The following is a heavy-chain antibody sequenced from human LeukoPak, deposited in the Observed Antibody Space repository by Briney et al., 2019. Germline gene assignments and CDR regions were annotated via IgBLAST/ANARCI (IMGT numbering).Heavy chain of an antibody. J-gene: IGHJ4*02. CDR3: AKRSRIAVIGY. Sequence: GGSLRLSCAASGFAFKNYAMSWVRQAPGKGLEWVSSISGSGTTAYYADSVKGRFTISRDNSKNTLYLQMNSLRAEDTAVYYCAKRSRIAVIGYWGQGTLVTVSS. CDR2: ISGSGTTA. V-gene: IGHV3-23*01. D-gene: IGHD6-19*01. CDR1: GFAFKNYA.